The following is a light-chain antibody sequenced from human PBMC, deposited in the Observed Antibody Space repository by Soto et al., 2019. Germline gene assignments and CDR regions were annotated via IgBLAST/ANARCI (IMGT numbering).Light chain of an antibody. CDR3: HQYDASPIT. Sequence: EIVLTQSPGTLSLSPGERATLSCRASQTLSTNSLAWYQQRRGQTPRLLIYAASTRDTDIPDRFNGSGSGTDFALTISRLEHEDFALEDCHQYDASPITFGPENKVDVK. V-gene: IGKV3-20*01. CDR2: AAS. CDR1: QTLSTNS. J-gene: IGKJ3*01.